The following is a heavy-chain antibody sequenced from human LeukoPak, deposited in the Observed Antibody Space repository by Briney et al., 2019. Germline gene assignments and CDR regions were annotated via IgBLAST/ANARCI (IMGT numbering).Heavy chain of an antibody. V-gene: IGHV3-30*18. CDR1: GFTFSNYG. J-gene: IGHJ6*02. CDR2: ISYDGSNN. Sequence: GGSLRLSRAASGFTFSNYGMHWVRQAPGKGLEWVAVISYDGSNNYYADSVRGRFTISRDNSKNTLSLQMSSLRAEDTAVYFCAKDATEIVTTNGMDVWGQGTTVTVSS. CDR3: AKDATEIVTTNGMDV. D-gene: IGHD5-12*01.